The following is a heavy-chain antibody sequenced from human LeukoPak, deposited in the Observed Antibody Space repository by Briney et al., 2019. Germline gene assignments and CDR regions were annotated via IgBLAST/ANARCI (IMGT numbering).Heavy chain of an antibody. V-gene: IGHV1-2*02. CDR1: GYTFTGYY. J-gene: IGHJ4*02. Sequence: VASVKVSFKASGYTFTGYYMHWVRQAPGQGLEGMGWINPNSGGTNYAQKFQGRVTMTRGTSISTAYMELSRLRSDDTAVYYCASDHQGQWLTFDYWGQGTLVTVSS. CDR3: ASDHQGQWLTFDY. D-gene: IGHD6-19*01. CDR2: INPNSGGT.